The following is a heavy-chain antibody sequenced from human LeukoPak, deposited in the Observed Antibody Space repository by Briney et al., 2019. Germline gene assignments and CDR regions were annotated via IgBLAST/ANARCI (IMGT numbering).Heavy chain of an antibody. J-gene: IGHJ5*02. CDR3: ASIEYSSSAGTGWFGP. CDR2: IYPGDSDT. CDR1: GYSFTTYW. D-gene: IGHD6-6*01. V-gene: IGHV5-51*01. Sequence: GESLKISCKGSGYSFTTYWIAWVRQMPGKGLEWMGIIYPGDSDTRYSPSFQGQVTISADKSISTAYLQWSSLKASDTAMYYCASIEYSSSAGTGWFGPWGQGTLVTVSS.